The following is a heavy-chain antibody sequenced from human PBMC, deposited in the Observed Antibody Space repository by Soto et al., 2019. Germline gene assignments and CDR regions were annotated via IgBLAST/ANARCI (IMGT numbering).Heavy chain of an antibody. CDR2: IYYSGST. CDR1: GGSISNGGYY. D-gene: IGHD6-13*01. CDR3: AITNKVAATGTVLDS. J-gene: IGHJ4*02. Sequence: PSETLSLTCTVSGGSISNGGYYWSWIRQHPGKGLEWIGYIYYSGSTNYNPSLKSRVTISVDTSKKQFSLKLSSVTAADTAVYYCAITNKVAATGTVLDSWGQGTLVTVSS. V-gene: IGHV4-61*08.